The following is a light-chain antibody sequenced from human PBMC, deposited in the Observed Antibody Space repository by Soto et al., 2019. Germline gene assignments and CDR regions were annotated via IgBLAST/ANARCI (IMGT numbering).Light chain of an antibody. CDR1: NIGSKR. V-gene: IGLV3-21*04. Sequence: SYELTQPTSVSVAPEKTARITCGGNNIGSKRVHWYRQKPGQAPVLVIYYDSDRPSGIPERFSGSNSGNTATLTISRVEAGDEADYYCQVWDITTDHYVFGAGTKLTVL. CDR2: YDS. J-gene: IGLJ1*01. CDR3: QVWDITTDHYV.